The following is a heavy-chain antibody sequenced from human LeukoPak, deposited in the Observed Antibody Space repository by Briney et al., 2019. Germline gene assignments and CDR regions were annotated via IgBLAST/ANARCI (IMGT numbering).Heavy chain of an antibody. CDR1: GGTFSSYA. J-gene: IGHJ6*03. CDR3: ARDRSAARDYYMDV. D-gene: IGHD6-13*01. V-gene: IGHV1-2*02. CDR2: INPNSGDT. Sequence: ASVKVSCKASGGTFSSYAISWVRQAPGQGLEWMGWINPNSGDTNYAQKFQGRVTMTRDTSISTAYMELSSLRSDDTAVYYCARDRSAARDYYMDVWGKGTTVTVSS.